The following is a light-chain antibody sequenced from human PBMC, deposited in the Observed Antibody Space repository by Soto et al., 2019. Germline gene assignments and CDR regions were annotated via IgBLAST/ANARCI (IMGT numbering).Light chain of an antibody. Sequence: DMQMTHSPSSMFASVGDRVTITCRASQSIGSYLNWYQQKPGKAPKLLIYAASTLQSGVPSRFSGSGSGTDFTLTISSLQPEDFATYYCQESYSTPRWTFGQGTKVDIK. CDR1: QSIGSY. CDR3: QESYSTPRWT. J-gene: IGKJ1*01. V-gene: IGKV1-39*01. CDR2: AAS.